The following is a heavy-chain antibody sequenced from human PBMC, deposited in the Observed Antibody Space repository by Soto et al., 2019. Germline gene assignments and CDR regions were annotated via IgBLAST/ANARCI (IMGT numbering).Heavy chain of an antibody. CDR2: IYPGDSDT. Sequence: PGESLKISCKGSGYSFTSYWIGWVRQMPGKGLEWMGIIYPGDSDTRYSPSFQGQVTISADKSISTAYLQWSSLKASDTAMYYCAREGSIARNYYYGMDVWGQETTVTVSS. CDR3: AREGSIARNYYYGMDV. CDR1: GYSFTSYW. J-gene: IGHJ6*02. D-gene: IGHD6-6*01. V-gene: IGHV5-51*01.